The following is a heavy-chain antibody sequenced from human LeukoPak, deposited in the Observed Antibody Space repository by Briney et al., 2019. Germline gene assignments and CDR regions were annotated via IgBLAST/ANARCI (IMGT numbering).Heavy chain of an antibody. CDR2: ISSSISYI. CDR1: GFTFSSYN. J-gene: IGHJ3*02. Sequence: PGGSLRLSCAASGFTFSSYNMNWVRQAPGKGLEWVSSISSSISYIYYADSVKGRFTISRDNSKNTLYLQMNSLRAEDTAVYYCAKDSTNYDYVWGSYRFVAFDIWGQGTMVTVSS. V-gene: IGHV3-21*04. D-gene: IGHD3-16*02. CDR3: AKDSTNYDYVWGSYRFVAFDI.